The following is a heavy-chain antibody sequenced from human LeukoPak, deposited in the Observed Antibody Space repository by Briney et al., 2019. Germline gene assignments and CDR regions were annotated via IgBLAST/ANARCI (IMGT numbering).Heavy chain of an antibody. CDR1: GGTFSSYA. V-gene: IGHV1-69*04. J-gene: IGHJ4*02. Sequence: SVKVSCKASGGTFSSYAISWVQQAPGQGLEWMGRIIPILGIANYAQKFQGRVTITADKSTSTAYMELSSLRSEDTAVYYCARGPYYYGSGSYYVNWGQGTLVTVSS. CDR3: ARGPYYYGSGSYYVN. D-gene: IGHD3-10*01. CDR2: IIPILGIA.